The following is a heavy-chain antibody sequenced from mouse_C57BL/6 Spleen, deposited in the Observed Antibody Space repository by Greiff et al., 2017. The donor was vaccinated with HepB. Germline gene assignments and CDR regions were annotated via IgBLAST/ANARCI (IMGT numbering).Heavy chain of an antibody. D-gene: IGHD1-1*01. V-gene: IGHV1-85*01. CDR3: ARRRITTVAGFIDY. J-gene: IGHJ2*01. CDR2: IYPRDGST. Sequence: VQLVESGPELVKPGASVKLSCKASGYTFTSYDINWVKQRPGQGLEWIGWIYPRDGSTKYNEKFKGKATLTVDTSSSTAYMELHSLTSEDSAVYFCARRRITTVAGFIDYWGQGTTLTVSS. CDR1: GYTFTSYD.